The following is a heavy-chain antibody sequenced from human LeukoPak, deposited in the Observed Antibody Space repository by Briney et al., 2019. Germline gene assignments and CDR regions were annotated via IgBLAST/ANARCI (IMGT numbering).Heavy chain of an antibody. CDR1: GFTFSSYG. CDR2: ISYDGSNK. Sequence: PGGSLRLSCAASGFTFSSYGMHWVRQAPGKGLEWVAVISYDGSNKYYADSVKGRFTISRDNSKNTLYLQMNSLRAEDTAVYYCAKEGRYCSGGSCYSSWGQGTLSPSPQ. V-gene: IGHV3-30*18. D-gene: IGHD2-15*01. CDR3: AKEGRYCSGGSCYSS. J-gene: IGHJ4*02.